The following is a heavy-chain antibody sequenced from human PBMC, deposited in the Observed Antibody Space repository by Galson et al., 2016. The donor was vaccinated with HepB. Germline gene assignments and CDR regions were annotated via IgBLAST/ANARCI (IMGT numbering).Heavy chain of an antibody. CDR1: GGSVISDSDY. CDR2: IYHSGST. CDR3: ASLSLGPSSGVYHNPIYDYYGLDV. D-gene: IGHD7-27*01. V-gene: IGHV4-61*01. J-gene: IGHJ6*02. Sequence: SETLSLTCTVSGGSVISDSDYWTWIRQPPGKGLEWIGYIYHSGSTNYNPSLKSRLTMSVDTSKNQFSLKLGSLTAADSAVYYCASLSLGPSSGVYHNPIYDYYGLDVWGPGTTVTVSS.